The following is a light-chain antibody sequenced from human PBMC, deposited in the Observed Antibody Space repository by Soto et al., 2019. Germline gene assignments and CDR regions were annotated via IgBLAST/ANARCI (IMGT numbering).Light chain of an antibody. CDR1: QSVSSYY. J-gene: IGKJ4*01. V-gene: IGKV3-20*01. Sequence: EIVLTQSPGTLSLSPGERATLSCRASQSVSSYYLAWYQQIPGQAPRLLIYGASSRATGIPDRFSGSGSGTDFTLTISRLEPEDFAVYYCQQYGRSPLTFGGGTKLEIK. CDR3: QQYGRSPLT. CDR2: GAS.